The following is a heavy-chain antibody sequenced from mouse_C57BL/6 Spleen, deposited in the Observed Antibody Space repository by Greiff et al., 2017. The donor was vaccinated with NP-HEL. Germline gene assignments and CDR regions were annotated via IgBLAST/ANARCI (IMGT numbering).Heavy chain of an antibody. CDR1: GYTFTSYW. J-gene: IGHJ2*01. CDR3: ARYPSTGSFDY. V-gene: IGHV1-61*01. Sequence: VQLQQPGAELVRPGSSVKLSCKASGYTFTSYWMDWVKQRPGQGLAWIGNIYPSDSETHYNQKFKDKATLTVDKSSSTAYMQLSSLTSEDSAVYYCARYPSTGSFDYWGQGTTLTVSS. D-gene: IGHD4-1*02. CDR2: IYPSDSET.